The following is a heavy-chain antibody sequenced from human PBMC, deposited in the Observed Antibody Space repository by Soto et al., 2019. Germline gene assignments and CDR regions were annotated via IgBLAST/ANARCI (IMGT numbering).Heavy chain of an antibody. CDR2: IYSSGTI. CDR1: GFSVSSHY. J-gene: IGHJ4*02. CDR3: AGLFPYVSSGYHLNY. Sequence: GGSLRLSCEASGFSVSSHYMSWVRQAPGKGLEWVAVIYSSGTIYYADSVKGRFTISRDSPKNTLYLQMTSLRGEDTAVFYCAGLFPYVSSGYHLNYLGQGTLVTVSS. V-gene: IGHV3-53*01. D-gene: IGHD3-22*01.